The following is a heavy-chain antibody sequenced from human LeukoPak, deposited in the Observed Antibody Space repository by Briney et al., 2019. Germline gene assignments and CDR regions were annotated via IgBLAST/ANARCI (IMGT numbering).Heavy chain of an antibody. J-gene: IGHJ4*02. D-gene: IGHD5-24*01. Sequence: PGGSLRLSCAASGFPFSSYWMSWVRQAPGKGLEWVANIKQEGSEKYYVDSVKGRFTISRDNAKNSLYLQMNILRAEDTAVYYCASWSRDGYNRLDYWGQGTLVTVSS. V-gene: IGHV3-7*01. CDR2: IKQEGSEK. CDR1: GFPFSSYW. CDR3: ASWSRDGYNRLDY.